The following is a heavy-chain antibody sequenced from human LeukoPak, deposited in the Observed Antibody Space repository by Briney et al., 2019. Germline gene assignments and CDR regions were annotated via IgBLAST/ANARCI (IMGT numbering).Heavy chain of an antibody. D-gene: IGHD5-18*01. J-gene: IGHJ4*02. V-gene: IGHV3-49*03. CDR2: IRSKAYGGTT. CDR1: GFTLGDYA. Sequence: PGGSLRLSCTTSGFTLGDYAMSWFRQTPGKGLEWVGFIRSKAYGGTTEYAASVKGRFTISSDDSKNIAYLQMDSLKTEDTAIYYCTRGRGYSYGYSDYWGQGTLVTVSS. CDR3: TRGRGYSYGYSDY.